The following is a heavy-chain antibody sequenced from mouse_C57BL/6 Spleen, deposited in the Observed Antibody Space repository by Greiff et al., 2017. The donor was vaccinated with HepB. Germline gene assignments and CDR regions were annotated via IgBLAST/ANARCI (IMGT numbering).Heavy chain of an antibody. CDR2: ISDGGSYT. J-gene: IGHJ1*03. CDR3: ARGGSSAWYFDV. CDR1: GFTFSSYA. V-gene: IGHV5-4*03. Sequence: EVKLMESGGGLVQPGGSLKLSCAASGFTFSSYAMSWVRQTPEKRLEWVATISDGGSYTYYPDNVKGRFTISRDNAKNNLYLQMSHLKSEDTAMYYCARGGSSAWYFDVWGTGTTVTVSS. D-gene: IGHD1-1*01.